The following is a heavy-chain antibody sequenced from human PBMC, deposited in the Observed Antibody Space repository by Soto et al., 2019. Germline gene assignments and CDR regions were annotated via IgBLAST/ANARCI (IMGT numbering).Heavy chain of an antibody. CDR2: IYYSGSI. Sequence: AETLSLTCTVYGGSISRYYWSWSRQHPGKGLEWIGYIYYSGSINYNPSLKSRVTISVDTSKNQFSLKLSSVTAADTAVYYCARVWGGAFDFWGQGTMVTVS. D-gene: IGHD3-10*01. CDR1: GGSISRYY. CDR3: ARVWGGAFDF. J-gene: IGHJ3*01. V-gene: IGHV4-59*01.